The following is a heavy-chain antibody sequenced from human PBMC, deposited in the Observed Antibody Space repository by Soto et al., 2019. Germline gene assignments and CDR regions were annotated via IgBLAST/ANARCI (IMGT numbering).Heavy chain of an antibody. Sequence: GGSLRLSCEASGFTFSGSAMHWVRQASGKGLEWVGRIRSKDNNYETAYGASVKGRFTISRDDSKNTAYLQMNSLKTEDTAVYYCTRPPLESYHYYMDVWGKGTTVTVSS. CDR2: IRSKDNNYET. D-gene: IGHD3-3*01. J-gene: IGHJ6*03. V-gene: IGHV3-73*01. CDR3: TRPPLESYHYYMDV. CDR1: GFTFSGSA.